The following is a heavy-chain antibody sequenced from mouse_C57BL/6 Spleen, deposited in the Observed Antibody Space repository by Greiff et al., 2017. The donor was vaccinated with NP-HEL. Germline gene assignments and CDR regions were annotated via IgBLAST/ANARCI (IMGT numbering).Heavy chain of an antibody. CDR3: TLYYDYDGGFAY. D-gene: IGHD2-4*01. J-gene: IGHJ3*01. V-gene: IGHV14-4*01. Sequence: EVQLQQSGAELVRPGASVKLSCTASGFNIKDDYMLWVKQRPEQGLEWIGWIDPENGDTEYASKFQGKATITADTSSNTAYLQLSSLTSEDTAVYYCTLYYDYDGGFAYWGQGTLVTVSA. CDR2: IDPENGDT. CDR1: GFNIKDDY.